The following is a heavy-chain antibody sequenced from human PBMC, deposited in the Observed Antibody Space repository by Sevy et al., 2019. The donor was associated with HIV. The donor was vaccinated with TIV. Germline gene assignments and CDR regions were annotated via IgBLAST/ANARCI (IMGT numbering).Heavy chain of an antibody. CDR3: VRDESFSLIVVDPDY. J-gene: IGHJ4*02. D-gene: IGHD3-22*01. CDR2: IIGYNGNT. V-gene: IGHV1-18*01. Sequence: ASVKVSCQASGYTFSNYGVTWVRQAPGQRLEWMGWIIGYNGNTKYAQKFQDRVIMTTDTATSTVYMELRSLRSDDTAVYYCVRDESFSLIVVDPDYWGQGTLVTVSS. CDR1: GYTFSNYG.